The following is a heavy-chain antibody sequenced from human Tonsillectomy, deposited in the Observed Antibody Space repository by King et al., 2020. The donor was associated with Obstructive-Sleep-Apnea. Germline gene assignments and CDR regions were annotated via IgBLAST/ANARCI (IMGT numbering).Heavy chain of an antibody. D-gene: IGHD3-10*01. Sequence: VQLVESGGGVVQPGRSLRLSCAASGFTFSPYGMHWVRQAPGRGLEWVAVISYDGRNKYYADSVKGRFTISRDNSKNTLYLQMNSMRAEDTAVYYCAKDFRPYFYGSGSYLYGMDVWGQGTTVTVSS. CDR3: AKDFRPYFYGSGSYLYGMDV. J-gene: IGHJ6*02. CDR2: ISYDGRNK. CDR1: GFTFSPYG. V-gene: IGHV3-30*18.